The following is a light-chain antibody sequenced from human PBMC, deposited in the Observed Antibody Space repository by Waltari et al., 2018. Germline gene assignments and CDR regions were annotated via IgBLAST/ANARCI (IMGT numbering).Light chain of an antibody. CDR1: QSINNN. V-gene: IGKV3-15*01. Sequence: EIVMTQSPATLSVSPGERATLSCRAGQSINNNVAWYQHKPGQAPRLLISGASTRASSLTARFTGGGSGTEFTLTISGLQSDDVAVYYCQQYSSWPRTFGQGTQVEI. J-gene: IGKJ1*01. CDR2: GAS. CDR3: QQYSSWPRT.